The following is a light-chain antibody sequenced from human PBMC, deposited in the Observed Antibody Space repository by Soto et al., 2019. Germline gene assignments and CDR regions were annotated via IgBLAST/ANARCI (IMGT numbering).Light chain of an antibody. CDR1: QSLLHSNGYNY. V-gene: IGKV2-28*01. Sequence: DGVMTQFPLSLSVTPGEPASISCRSSQSLLHSNGYNYLDWYVQKPGQSPQLLIYLGSNRASGVPDRCSGSGSGTDFTLKISRVEAEDVGVYYCMQALQIRVEFGQGTKVEIK. J-gene: IGKJ1*01. CDR3: MQALQIRVE. CDR2: LGS.